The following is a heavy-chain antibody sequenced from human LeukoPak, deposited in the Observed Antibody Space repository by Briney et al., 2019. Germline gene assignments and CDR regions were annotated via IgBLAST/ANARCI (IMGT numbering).Heavy chain of an antibody. CDR1: GPSISSSF. CDR2: IYSSGST. Sequence: SESLSLTCTVSGPSISSSFWSSVRQPPGKGLEWIGYIYSSGSTNYSPSLKSRVTISVDTSRYQFSLKLSSVTAAGTAVYYCARTRGYSNDWFDLWGQGTLVTVSS. V-gene: IGHV4-4*09. CDR3: ARTRGYSNDWFDL. D-gene: IGHD4-11*01. J-gene: IGHJ5*01.